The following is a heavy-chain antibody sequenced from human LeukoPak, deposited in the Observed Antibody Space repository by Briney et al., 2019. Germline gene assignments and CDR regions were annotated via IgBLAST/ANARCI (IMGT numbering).Heavy chain of an antibody. CDR2: IYYSGNT. Sequence: PSETLSLTCTVSGGSISTYYWSWIRQPSGKGLEWIGYIYYSGNTNYHPSLKSRVAMSVNTSKNQLSLKLSSVTAADTAVYYCARSSRKVVASFDYWGQGTLVTVSS. V-gene: IGHV4-59*01. CDR3: ARSSRKVVASFDY. CDR1: GGSISTYY. J-gene: IGHJ4*02. D-gene: IGHD3-22*01.